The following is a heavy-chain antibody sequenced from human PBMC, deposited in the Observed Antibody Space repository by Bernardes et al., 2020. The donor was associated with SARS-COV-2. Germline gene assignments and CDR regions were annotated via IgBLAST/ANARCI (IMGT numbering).Heavy chain of an antibody. Sequence: SETLSLTCTVSGDSMSSRRYYWGWIRQPPGKGLEWIGSISYSGSTNYNPSLKSRVTISVDTSKQQFSLKLSSVTAADTAVYYCARESYSDSSGYPVFGDFDHWGQGTLVTVSS. V-gene: IGHV4-39*02. CDR1: GDSMSSRRYY. CDR3: ARESYSDSSGYPVFGDFDH. J-gene: IGHJ4*02. D-gene: IGHD3-22*01. CDR2: ISYSGST.